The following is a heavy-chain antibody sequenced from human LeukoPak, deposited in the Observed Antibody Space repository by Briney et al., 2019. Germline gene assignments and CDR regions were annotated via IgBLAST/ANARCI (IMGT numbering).Heavy chain of an antibody. CDR3: ARGDTAPGAPLGTYGMDV. CDR2: IYYSGST. J-gene: IGHJ6*02. CDR1: GGSISSYY. D-gene: IGHD5-18*01. Sequence: PSETLSLTCTVSGGSISSYYWSWIRQPPGKGQEWIGYIYYSGSTNYNPSLKSRVTISVDTSKNQFSLKLSSVTAADTAVYYCARGDTAPGAPLGTYGMDVWGQGTTVTVSS. V-gene: IGHV4-59*01.